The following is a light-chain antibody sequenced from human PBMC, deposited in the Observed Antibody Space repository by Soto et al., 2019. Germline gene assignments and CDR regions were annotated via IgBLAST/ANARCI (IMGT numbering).Light chain of an antibody. CDR2: KNN. J-gene: IGLJ3*02. CDR1: SSNIGSKY. Sequence: QSVLTQPPSASGTPGQRVTISCSGSSSNIGSKYVFWYQQLPGTAPKLLIYKNNQRPSGVPDRFSGSKSGTSASLAISGLRSEDEADYYCAAWDNSLSARLFGGGTMLTVL. CDR3: AAWDNSLSARL. V-gene: IGLV1-47*01.